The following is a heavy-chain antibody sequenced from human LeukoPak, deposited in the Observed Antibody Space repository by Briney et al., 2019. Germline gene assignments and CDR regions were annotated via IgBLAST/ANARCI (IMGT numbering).Heavy chain of an antibody. CDR1: GGSISGYF. CDR3: ARHDPVGHFLRGMDV. CDR2: IYYTGST. J-gene: IGHJ6*02. V-gene: IGHV4-59*08. Sequence: SQTLSLTCTVSGGSISGYFWSWSRQPPGKGLEWIGYIYYTGSTIYNPSLRSRVTMSVDVSKNQFSLDLTSVTAADTAVYYCARHDPVGHFLRGMDVWGQGTTVTVSS. D-gene: IGHD2/OR15-2a*01.